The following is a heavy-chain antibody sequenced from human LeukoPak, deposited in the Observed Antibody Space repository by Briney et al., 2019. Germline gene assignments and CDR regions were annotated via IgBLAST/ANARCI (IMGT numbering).Heavy chain of an antibody. CDR1: GFTVSSNY. J-gene: IGHJ4*02. CDR2: IYSGGST. Sequence: GGSLRLSCAASGFTVSSNYMTWVRQAPGKGLEWVSVIYSGGSTYYADSVKGRFTISRDNSNNTLYLQMNSLRAEDTAVYYCARGFYYDSSRDYWGQGTLVTVSS. V-gene: IGHV3-53*01. CDR3: ARGFYYDSSRDY. D-gene: IGHD3-22*01.